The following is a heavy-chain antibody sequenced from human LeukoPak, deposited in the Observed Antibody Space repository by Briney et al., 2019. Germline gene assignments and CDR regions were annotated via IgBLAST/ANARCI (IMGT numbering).Heavy chain of an antibody. CDR1: GFTFSSYW. J-gene: IGHJ6*03. CDR3: ARGPSSTSLMVSYYYYYYMDV. CDR2: IKQDGSEK. V-gene: IGHV3-7*01. D-gene: IGHD2-2*01. Sequence: GGSLRLSCAASGFTFSSYWMSWVRQAPGKGLEWVANIKQDGSEKYYVDSVKGRFTISRDNAKNSLYLQMNSLRAEDTAVYYCARGPSSTSLMVSYYYYYYMDVWGKGTTVTISS.